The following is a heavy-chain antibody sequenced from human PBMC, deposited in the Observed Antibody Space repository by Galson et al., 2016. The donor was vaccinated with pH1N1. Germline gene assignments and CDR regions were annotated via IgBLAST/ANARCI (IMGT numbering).Heavy chain of an antibody. CDR3: ARQNDYGDYRGDAFDI. CDR2: ANPGGSTI. V-gene: IGHV5-51*01. CDR1: GYSFISQW. J-gene: IGHJ3*02. D-gene: IGHD4-17*01. Sequence: GAEVKKPGESLKISCKASGYSFISQWIAWVRQVPGKGLEWVGVANPGGSTIRYSPSFQGQVTISSDKSVNIVYLEWVSLKASDTAMYYCARQNDYGDYRGDAFDIWGQGTMVTVSS.